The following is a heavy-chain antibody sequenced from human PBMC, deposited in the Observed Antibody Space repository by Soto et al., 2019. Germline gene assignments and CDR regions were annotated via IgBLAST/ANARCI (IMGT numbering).Heavy chain of an antibody. V-gene: IGHV3-23*01. CDR2: ISGSGGST. CDR3: AKDGPWGDHYYFDN. J-gene: IGHJ4*02. D-gene: IGHD2-21*02. CDR1: GFMFSSYA. Sequence: HPGGSLRLSCAVSGFMFSSYAMTWVRQAPGKGLEWVSSISGSGGSTYYSDSVRGRFTISRDNSKKMLYLEMNSLKGDDTAVYYCAKDGPWGDHYYFDNWGQGTLVTVSS.